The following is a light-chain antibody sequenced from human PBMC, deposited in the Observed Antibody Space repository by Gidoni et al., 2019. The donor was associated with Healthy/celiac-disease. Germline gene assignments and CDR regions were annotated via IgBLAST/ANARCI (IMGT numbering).Light chain of an antibody. CDR3: QQYGSSPCS. CDR2: GAS. J-gene: IGKJ2*04. V-gene: IGKV3-20*01. CDR1: QSVSISY. Sequence: EIVLTQSPGTLSLYPGERATLSCRASQSVSISYLAWYQQKPGQAPRLLIYGASRRATGIPDRFSGSGSGTDFTLTISRREPEDFSVYYCQQYGSSPCSFGQGTKLEIK.